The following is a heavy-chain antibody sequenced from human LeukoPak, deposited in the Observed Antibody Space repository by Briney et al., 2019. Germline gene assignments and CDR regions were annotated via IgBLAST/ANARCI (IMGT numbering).Heavy chain of an antibody. V-gene: IGHV3-74*01. Sequence: PGGSLRLSCAASGFTFSSYWMHWVRQAPGNGLVWVSRINSDGSSTSYADSVKGRFTISRDNAKNTLYLQMNSLRAEDTAVYYCARAIAAAGADWGQGTLVTVSS. CDR1: GFTFSSYW. D-gene: IGHD6-13*01. CDR3: ARAIAAAGAD. CDR2: INSDGSST. J-gene: IGHJ4*02.